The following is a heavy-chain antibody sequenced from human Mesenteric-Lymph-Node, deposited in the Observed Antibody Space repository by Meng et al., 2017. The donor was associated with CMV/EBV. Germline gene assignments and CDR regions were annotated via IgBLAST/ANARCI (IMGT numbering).Heavy chain of an antibody. V-gene: IGHV3-30*04. J-gene: IGHJ4*02. CDR3: AREGQQWLGGLDYFDN. D-gene: IGHD6-19*01. CDR2: ISYDGSNK. Sequence: GESLKISCAASGFTFSSYAMHWVRQAPGKGLEWVAVISYDGSNKYYADSVKGRFTISRDNAKNSLYLQMSSLRAEDTALYYCAREGQQWLGGLDYFDNWGQGTLVTVSS. CDR1: GFTFSSYA.